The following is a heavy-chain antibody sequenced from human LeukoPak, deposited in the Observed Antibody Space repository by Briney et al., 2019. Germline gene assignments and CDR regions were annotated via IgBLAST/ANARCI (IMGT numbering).Heavy chain of an antibody. CDR1: GFTLSSYG. D-gene: IGHD1-26*01. Sequence: GGSLRLSCAPSGFTLSSYGTHWVRQAPGKGLGWVAVISYDGSNEYYADSVKGRFTISRDNSKNTLYLQMNSLRAEDTAVYYCAKDAYSGSYDYWGQGTLVTVSS. CDR3: AKDAYSGSYDY. V-gene: IGHV3-30*18. CDR2: ISYDGSNE. J-gene: IGHJ4*02.